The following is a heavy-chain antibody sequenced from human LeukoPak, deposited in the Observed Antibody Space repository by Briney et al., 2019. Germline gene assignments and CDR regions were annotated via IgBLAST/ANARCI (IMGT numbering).Heavy chain of an antibody. V-gene: IGHV3-48*03. Sequence: GGSLRLPCAASGFTFSSYAMSWVRQAPGKGLEWVSHISGSGSSIYYADSVKGRFTISRDNAKNSLYLQMNSLRAEDTAVYYCARSAVTAVWGQGTLVTVSS. D-gene: IGHD4-17*01. CDR2: ISGSGSSI. CDR3: ARSAVTAV. CDR1: GFTFSSYA. J-gene: IGHJ4*02.